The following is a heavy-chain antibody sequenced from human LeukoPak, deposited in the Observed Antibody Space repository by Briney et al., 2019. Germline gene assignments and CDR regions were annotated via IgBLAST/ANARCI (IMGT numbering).Heavy chain of an antibody. CDR3: AKDDASGWYPDY. Sequence: GGSLRLSCAASGFTFSSYGMHWVRQAPGKGLEWVAFIRYDGSDKYYADSVKGRFTISRDNSKNTLYLQMNSLRAEDTAVYYCAKDDASGWYPDYWGQGTLVTVSS. CDR1: GFTFSSYG. CDR2: IRYDGSDK. V-gene: IGHV3-30*02. J-gene: IGHJ4*02. D-gene: IGHD6-19*01.